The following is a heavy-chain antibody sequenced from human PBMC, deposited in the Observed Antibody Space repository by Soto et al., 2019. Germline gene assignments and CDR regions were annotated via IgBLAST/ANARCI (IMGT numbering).Heavy chain of an antibody. CDR1: GGSIGSSSYY. CDR2: LYYTGTT. CDR3: GAYCSRTYRYDWFDP. V-gene: IGHV4-39*01. Sequence: SETLSLTCSVSGGSIGSSSYYFGWIRQPPGKGLEWIGSLYYTGTTYYNSSLKSRVTISADKSQNQFSLRLSSVTAADTAVYYCGAYCSRTYRYDWFDPWGQGTLVTVSS. J-gene: IGHJ5*02. D-gene: IGHD2-2*01.